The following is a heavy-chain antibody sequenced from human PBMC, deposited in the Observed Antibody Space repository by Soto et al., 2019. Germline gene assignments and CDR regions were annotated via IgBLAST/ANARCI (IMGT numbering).Heavy chain of an antibody. D-gene: IGHD6-13*01. CDR3: ARSLESYSSSWYIGFDAFDI. CDR2: TYYRSKWYN. CDR1: GDSVSSNSAA. J-gene: IGHJ3*02. V-gene: IGHV6-1*01. Sequence: SQTLSLTCAISGDSVSSNSAAWNWIRPSPSRGLEWLGRTYYRSKWYNDYAVSVESRITINPDTSKNQFSLQLNSVTPEDTAVYYCARSLESYSSSWYIGFDAFDIWGQGTMVTVSS.